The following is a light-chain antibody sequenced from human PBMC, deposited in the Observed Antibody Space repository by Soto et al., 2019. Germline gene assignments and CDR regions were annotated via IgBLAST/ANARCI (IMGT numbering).Light chain of an antibody. J-gene: IGKJ5*01. CDR2: AAS. CDR1: QTISNY. CDR3: QQSYNTQIT. Sequence: IQVTQAPCCVSTSLGDRVTRTCRASQTISNYLNWYQQKSGRAPELLVYAASNLQSGVPSRFTGSGSGTHFTLTISGLESADFATYFCQQSYNTQITCGQGTRLEIK. V-gene: IGKV1-39*01.